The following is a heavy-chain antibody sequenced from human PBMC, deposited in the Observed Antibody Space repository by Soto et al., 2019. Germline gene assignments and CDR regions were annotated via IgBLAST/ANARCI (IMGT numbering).Heavy chain of an antibody. V-gene: IGHV1-3*01. CDR3: ARAPYALYSSSWYFDY. J-gene: IGHJ4*02. CDR2: INAGNGNT. CDR1: GNTSTSYP. Sequence: QSQFGKPGLGVKSPGAPGRFSSKASGNTSTSYPWHGWPQPPDQRLEGRGWINAGNGNTKYSQKFQGRVTITRDTSASTAYMELSSLRSEDTAVYYCARAPYALYSSSWYFDYWGQGTLVTVSS. D-gene: IGHD6-13*01.